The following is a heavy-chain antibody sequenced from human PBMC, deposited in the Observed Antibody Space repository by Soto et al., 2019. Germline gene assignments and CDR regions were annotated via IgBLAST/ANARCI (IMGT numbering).Heavy chain of an antibody. V-gene: IGHV1-24*01. J-gene: IGHJ4*02. CDR3: ATGGYDSSGYYYSAFDY. CDR1: GYTLTELS. Sequence: ASVKVSCKVSGYTLTELSMHWVRQAPGKGLEWMGGFDPEDGETIYAQKFQGRVTMTEDTSTDTAYMELSSLRSEVTAVYYCATGGYDSSGYYYSAFDYWGQGTLVTVSS. D-gene: IGHD3-22*01. CDR2: FDPEDGET.